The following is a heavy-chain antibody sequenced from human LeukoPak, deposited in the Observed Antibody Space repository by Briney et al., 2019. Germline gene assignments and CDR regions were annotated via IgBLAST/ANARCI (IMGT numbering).Heavy chain of an antibody. V-gene: IGHV3-66*01. CDR3: ARGGSYVDY. CDR1: GFTVSSDY. Sequence: GGSLRLSCAASGFTVSSDYMTWVRQAPGKGLEWVSVIYADGTTYYEDSVKGRFTISRNNSKNTLYFQMNSLIAEDTAVYYCARGGSYVDYWGEGTLVTVSS. J-gene: IGHJ4*02. CDR2: IYADGTT. D-gene: IGHD1-26*01.